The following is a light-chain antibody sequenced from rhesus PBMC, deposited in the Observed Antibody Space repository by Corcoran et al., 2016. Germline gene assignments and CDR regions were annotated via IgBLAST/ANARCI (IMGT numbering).Light chain of an antibody. Sequence: DIQMTQSPSSLSASVGDRVTITCRASQGISNWLAWFQQKPGKAPKLLIYRASNLETGVPSRCIGIGSVTDFTLTISSLQPEDIATYYCQQHDNSPYSFGQGTKVEIK. CDR3: QQHDNSPYS. CDR1: QGISNW. J-gene: IGKJ2*01. V-gene: IGKV1-69*01. CDR2: RAS.